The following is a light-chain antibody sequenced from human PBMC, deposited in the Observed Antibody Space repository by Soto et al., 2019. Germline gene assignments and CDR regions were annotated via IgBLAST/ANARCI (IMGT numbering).Light chain of an antibody. CDR3: QQRTNWPPT. CDR2: GAS. CDR1: QSVSSN. Sequence: EIVMTQSPANLSVSPGERATLSCRASQSVSSNLAWYQQKPGQGPRLLIYGASTRATSIPARFSGSGSGTEFTLTINSLQSEDFAVYYCQQRTNWPPTFGGGTKVEMK. V-gene: IGKV3-15*01. J-gene: IGKJ4*01.